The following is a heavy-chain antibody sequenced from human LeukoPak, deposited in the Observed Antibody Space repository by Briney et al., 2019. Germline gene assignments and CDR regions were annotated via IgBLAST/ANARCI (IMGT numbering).Heavy chain of an antibody. V-gene: IGHV1-69*13. D-gene: IGHD2-15*01. CDR3: ASSVVAKVYYYYGMDV. CDR2: IIPIFGTA. CDR1: GGTFSSYA. Sequence: SVKVSCKAPGGTFSSYAISWVRQAPGQGLEWMGGIIPIFGTANYAQKFQGRVTITADESTSTAYMELSSLRSEDTAVYYCASSVVAKVYYYYGMDVWGQGTTVTVSS. J-gene: IGHJ6*02.